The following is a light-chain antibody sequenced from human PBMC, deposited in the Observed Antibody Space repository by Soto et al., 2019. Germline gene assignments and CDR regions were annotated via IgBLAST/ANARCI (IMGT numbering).Light chain of an antibody. J-gene: IGKJ5*01. Sequence: EILMTQSPATLSLSPGERATLSCRASQSVSSSYLAWYQQQPGQAPRLLMSGTSNRATGTPDRFSGSGSGTDFTLTISRLEPEDFAEYYCQQYGSPPITFGQGTRLEIK. CDR3: QQYGSPPIT. CDR1: QSVSSSY. CDR2: GTS. V-gene: IGKV3-20*01.